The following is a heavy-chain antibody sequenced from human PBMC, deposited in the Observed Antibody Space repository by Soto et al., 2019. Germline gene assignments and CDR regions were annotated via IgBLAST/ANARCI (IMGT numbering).Heavy chain of an antibody. CDR3: ARLMGVVTVDY. D-gene: IGHD2-21*02. CDR2: IYYAGSP. V-gene: IGHV4-39*02. Sequence: QLQLQESGPGLVKPSETLSLTCSVSGGSISSTGHYWGWIRQPPGKGLEWIGNIYYAGSPYYNPSLNSRVTISVDTSKNHFSLALTSVTAADTAVYYCARLMGVVTVDYWGQVALVTVSS. CDR1: GGSISSTGHY. J-gene: IGHJ4*02.